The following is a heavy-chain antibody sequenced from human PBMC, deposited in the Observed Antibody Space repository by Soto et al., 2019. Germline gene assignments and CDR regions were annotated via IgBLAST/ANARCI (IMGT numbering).Heavy chain of an antibody. J-gene: IGHJ4*02. CDR3: ARRYCSGGSCYSVFDY. CDR2: IYPGDSDT. V-gene: IGHV5-51*01. CDR1: GYSFTSYW. D-gene: IGHD2-15*01. Sequence: GESLKISCKGSGYSFTSYWIGWVRQMPGKGLEWMGIIYPGDSDTRYSPSFQGQVTISADKSIGTAYLQWSSLKASDTAMYYCARRYCSGGSCYSVFDYWGQGTLVTVSS.